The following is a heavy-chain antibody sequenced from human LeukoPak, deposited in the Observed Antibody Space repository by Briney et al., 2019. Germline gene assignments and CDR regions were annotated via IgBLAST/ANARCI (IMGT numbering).Heavy chain of an antibody. CDR2: INAGNGNT. Sequence: ASLNVSCKASGYTFTSYAMHWVRQAPGQRLEWMGWINAGNGNTKYSQKFRGRVTITRGTSASTAYMELSSLRSEDTAVYYCARDLVGDSSGYYNLGYWGQGTLVTVSS. V-gene: IGHV1-3*01. CDR3: ARDLVGDSSGYYNLGY. D-gene: IGHD3-22*01. CDR1: GYTFTSYA. J-gene: IGHJ4*02.